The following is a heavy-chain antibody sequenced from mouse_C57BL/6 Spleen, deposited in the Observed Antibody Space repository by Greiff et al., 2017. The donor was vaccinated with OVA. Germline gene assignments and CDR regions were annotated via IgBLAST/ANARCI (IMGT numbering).Heavy chain of an antibody. CDR2: INPSNGGT. Sequence: KPGQGLEWIGNINPSNGGTNYNEKFKSKATLTVDKSSSTAYMQLSSLTSEDSAVYYCARGRPYWYFDVWGTGTTVTVSS. J-gene: IGHJ1*03. CDR3: ARGRPYWYFDV. V-gene: IGHV1-53*01.